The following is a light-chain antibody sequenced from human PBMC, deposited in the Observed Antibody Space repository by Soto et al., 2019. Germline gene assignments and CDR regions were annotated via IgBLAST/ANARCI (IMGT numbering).Light chain of an antibody. Sequence: DIRMTQSPSTLSASVGDRVTITCRASQNVDTWLAWYQQKPGKAPKVLIYDASSLESGVPSRFSGSGSGTEFTLTISSLQPDDFATYYCQQLNGSPWTFGQGTRVEIK. CDR2: DAS. CDR1: QNVDTW. CDR3: QQLNGSPWT. J-gene: IGKJ1*01. V-gene: IGKV1-5*01.